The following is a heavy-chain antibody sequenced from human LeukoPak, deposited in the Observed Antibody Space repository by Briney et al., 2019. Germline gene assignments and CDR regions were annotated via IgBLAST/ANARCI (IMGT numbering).Heavy chain of an antibody. D-gene: IGHD3-10*01. CDR2: IWYDGSNK. Sequence: GGSLRLSCAASGFTFSSYGMHWVRQAPGKGLEWVAVIWYDGSNKYHADSVKGRFTISRDNSKNTLYLQMNSLRAEDTAVYYCARDMRAMVRGVIVYYGMDVWGKGTTVTVSS. V-gene: IGHV3-33*01. CDR3: ARDMRAMVRGVIVYYGMDV. J-gene: IGHJ6*04. CDR1: GFTFSSYG.